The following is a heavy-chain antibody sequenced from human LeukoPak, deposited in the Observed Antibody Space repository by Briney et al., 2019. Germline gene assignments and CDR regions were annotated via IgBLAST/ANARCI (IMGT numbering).Heavy chain of an antibody. CDR2: ISSSGSTI. D-gene: IGHD3-10*01. V-gene: IGHV3-48*04. Sequence: GGSLRLSCAASGFTFSSYSMNWVRQAPGKGLEWVSYISSSGSTIYYADSVKGRFTISRDNAKNSLYLQMNSLRAEDTAVYYCARVTGGGDAFDIWGQGTMVTVSS. CDR1: GFTFSSYS. J-gene: IGHJ3*02. CDR3: ARVTGGGDAFDI.